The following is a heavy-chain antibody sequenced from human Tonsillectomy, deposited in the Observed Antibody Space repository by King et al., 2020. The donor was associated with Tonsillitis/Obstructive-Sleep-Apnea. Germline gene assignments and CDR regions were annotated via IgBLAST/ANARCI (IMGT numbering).Heavy chain of an antibody. V-gene: IGHV3-30*03. CDR3: VVGFCEWLPLVHSMDV. CDR1: GFTFSTYG. CDR2: ISYDGSHK. D-gene: IGHD3-3*01. J-gene: IGHJ6*02. Sequence: VQLVESGGGVVQPGRSLRLSCAASGFTFSTYGMHWVRQAPGKGLEWVAVISYDGSHKYYADSVKGRFTISRDNSKNTLYLQMNSLRAEDTAVYYCVVGFCEWLPLVHSMDVWGQGTTVTVSS.